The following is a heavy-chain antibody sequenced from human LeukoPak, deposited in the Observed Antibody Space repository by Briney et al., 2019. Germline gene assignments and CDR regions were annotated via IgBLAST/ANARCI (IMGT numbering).Heavy chain of an antibody. CDR3: ARQTGSGLFILP. J-gene: IGHJ4*02. Sequence: TFSSYAMSWVRQPPGKGLEWIGSIYYSGNTYYNASLKSQVSISIDTSKNRFSLKLTSVTAADTAVYYCARQTGSGLFILPGGQGTLVTVSS. V-gene: IGHV4-39*01. D-gene: IGHD3/OR15-3a*01. CDR1: TFSSYA. CDR2: IYYSGNT.